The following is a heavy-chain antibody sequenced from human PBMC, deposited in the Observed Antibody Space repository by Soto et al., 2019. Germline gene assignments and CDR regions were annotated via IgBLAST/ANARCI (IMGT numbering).Heavy chain of an antibody. CDR3: ARDYGDYFADGMDV. V-gene: IGHV3-30-3*01. J-gene: IGHJ6*02. Sequence: QVQLVESGGGVVQPGRSLRLSCAASGFTFSSYAMHWVRQAPGKGLEWVAVISYDGSNKYYADSVKGRFTISRDNSKNTRYLQMNSLRAEDTAVYYCARDYGDYFADGMDVWGQGTTVTVSS. D-gene: IGHD4-17*01. CDR2: ISYDGSNK. CDR1: GFTFSSYA.